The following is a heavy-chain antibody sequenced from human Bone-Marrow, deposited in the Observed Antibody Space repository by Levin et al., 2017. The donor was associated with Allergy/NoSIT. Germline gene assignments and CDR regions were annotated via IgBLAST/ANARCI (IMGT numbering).Heavy chain of an antibody. CDR1: GGSISSTGYY. D-gene: IGHD4-17*01. V-gene: IGHV4-31*03. CDR2: IYYRGST. J-gene: IGHJ5*02. Sequence: SQTLSLPCSASGGSISSTGYYWSWLRQLPGRGLEWVGHIYYRGSTYYNPSLKSRLTISMDMSKNQFSLKVTDVTAADTAVYYCARVTLGSDYTNWFDPWGQGTLVTVSS. CDR3: ARVTLGSDYTNWFDP.